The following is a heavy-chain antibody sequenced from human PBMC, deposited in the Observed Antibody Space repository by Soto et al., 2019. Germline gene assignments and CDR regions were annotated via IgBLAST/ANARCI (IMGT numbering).Heavy chain of an antibody. V-gene: IGHV3-74*01. CDR3: ARDEGNVMIRVYDS. CDR2: IKFDGSRT. J-gene: IGHJ4*02. CDR1: GFTFSDYW. D-gene: IGHD3-10*01. Sequence: GGSLRLSCAASGFTFSDYWMHWVRQPPGKGLVWVSSIKFDGSRTVYADSVEGRFTISRDNAKNTVYLQMNSLSAEDTALYYCARDEGNVMIRVYDSWGQGALVTVSS.